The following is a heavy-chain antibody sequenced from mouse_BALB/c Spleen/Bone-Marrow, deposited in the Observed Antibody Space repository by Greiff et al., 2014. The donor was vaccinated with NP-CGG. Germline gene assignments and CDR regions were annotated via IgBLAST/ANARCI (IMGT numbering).Heavy chain of an antibody. D-gene: IGHD2-13*01. CDR1: GYAFSSSW. CDR2: IYPGDGDT. CDR3: ARHAYGDSYWYFDV. V-gene: IGHV1-82*01. Sequence: VQLQQSGPELVKPGALVKISCKASGYAFSSSWMNWVKQRPGQGLEWIGRIYPGDGDTNYNGKFKGKATLTADKSSSTAYMQLSSLTSVDSAVYFCARHAYGDSYWYFDVWGAGTTVTVSS. J-gene: IGHJ1*01.